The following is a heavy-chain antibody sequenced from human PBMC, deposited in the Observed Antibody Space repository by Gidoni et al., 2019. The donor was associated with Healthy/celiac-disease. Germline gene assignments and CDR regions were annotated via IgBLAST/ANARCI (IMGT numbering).Heavy chain of an antibody. V-gene: IGHV3-9*01. CDR1: GFTFDDYA. D-gene: IGHD2-21*01. CDR3: AKDIGVAIGYYYYGMDV. J-gene: IGHJ6*02. Sequence: EVQLLESGGGLLQPGRSLSLSCSASGFTFDDYALHWVRQAPGKGLEWVSGISWNSGSIGYADAVKGRFTIARDNAKNSLYLQMNSLRAEDTALYYCAKDIGVAIGYYYYGMDVWGQGTTVTVSS. CDR2: ISWNSGSI.